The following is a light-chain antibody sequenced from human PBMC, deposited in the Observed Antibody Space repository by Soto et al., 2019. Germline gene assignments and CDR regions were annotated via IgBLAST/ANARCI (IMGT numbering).Light chain of an antibody. CDR2: EVN. CDR1: SSDVGGYNY. Sequence: QSVLTQPPSASGSPGQSVTISSTGTSSDVGGYNYVSWYQQNPGKVPKLMIYEVNKRPSGVPDRFSGSKSGNTASLTVSGLQAEDEADYYCTSYAGGNNVFGTGTMVTVL. J-gene: IGLJ1*01. V-gene: IGLV2-8*01. CDR3: TSYAGGNNV.